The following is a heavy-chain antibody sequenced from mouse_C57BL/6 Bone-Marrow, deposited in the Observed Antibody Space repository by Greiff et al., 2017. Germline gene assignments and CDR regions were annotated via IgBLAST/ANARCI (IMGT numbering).Heavy chain of an antibody. CDR2: ISSGSSTI. J-gene: IGHJ4*01. Sequence: EVKLMESGGGLVKPGGSLKLSCAASGFTFSDYGMHWVRQAPEKGLEWVAYISSGSSTIYYADTVKGRFTISRDNAKNTLFLQMTSLRSEDTAMYYCARGLPHAMDYWGQGTSVTVSS. CDR1: GFTFSDYG. CDR3: ARGLPHAMDY. D-gene: IGHD2-10*01. V-gene: IGHV5-17*01.